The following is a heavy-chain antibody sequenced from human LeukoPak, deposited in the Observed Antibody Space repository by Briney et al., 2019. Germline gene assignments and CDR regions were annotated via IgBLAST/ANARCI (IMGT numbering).Heavy chain of an antibody. CDR3: ARQHGDYGSSRFDY. CDR2: IYYSGST. CDR1: GFTFSSYA. V-gene: IGHV4-39*01. D-gene: IGHD4-17*01. J-gene: IGHJ4*02. Sequence: GSLRLSCAASGFTFSSYAMSWVRQPPGKGLEWIGSIYYSGSTYYNPSLKSRVTISVDTSKNQFSLKLSSVTAADTAVYYCARQHGDYGSSRFDYWGQGTLVTVSS.